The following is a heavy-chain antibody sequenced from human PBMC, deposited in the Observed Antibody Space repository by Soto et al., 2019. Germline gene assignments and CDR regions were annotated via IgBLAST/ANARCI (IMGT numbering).Heavy chain of an antibody. Sequence: GASVKVSCKASGYSFTNKAMHWVRQAPGQSLEWMGWINTGNGNTKYSEKFQGRVSITRDTSANTAYMELSSLRSEDTAMYYCARRGIFYYYYGMDVWGQGTTVTVSS. CDR3: ARRGIFYYYYGMDV. CDR2: INTGNGNT. V-gene: IGHV1-3*04. J-gene: IGHJ6*02. D-gene: IGHD3-9*01. CDR1: GYSFTNKA.